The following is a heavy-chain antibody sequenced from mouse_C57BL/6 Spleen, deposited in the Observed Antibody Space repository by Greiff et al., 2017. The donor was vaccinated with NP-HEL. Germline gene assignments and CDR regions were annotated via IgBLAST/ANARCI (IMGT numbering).Heavy chain of an antibody. CDR2: IDPETGGT. V-gene: IGHV1-15*01. CDR1: GYTFTDYE. Sequence: VKLQESGAELVRPGASVTLSCKASGYTFTDYEMHWVKQTPVHGLEWIGAIDPETGGTAYNQKFKGKAILTADKSSSTAYMELRSLTSEDSAVYYCTRGGYYYGSTYFDYWGQGTTLTVSS. D-gene: IGHD1-1*01. J-gene: IGHJ2*01. CDR3: TRGGYYYGSTYFDY.